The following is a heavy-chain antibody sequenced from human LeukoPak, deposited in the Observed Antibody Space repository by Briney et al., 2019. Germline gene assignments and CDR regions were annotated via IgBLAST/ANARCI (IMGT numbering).Heavy chain of an antibody. CDR1: GFTFSSYS. D-gene: IGHD3-3*01. CDR2: ISSSSSYI. J-gene: IGHJ5*02. CDR3: AKPTNDFWSGYPPGWFDP. Sequence: GGSLRLSCAASGFTFSSYSMNWVRQAPGKGLEWVSSISSSSSYIYYADSVKGRFTISRDNAKNSLYLQMNSLRAEDTAVYYCAKPTNDFWSGYPPGWFDPWGQGTLVTVSS. V-gene: IGHV3-21*04.